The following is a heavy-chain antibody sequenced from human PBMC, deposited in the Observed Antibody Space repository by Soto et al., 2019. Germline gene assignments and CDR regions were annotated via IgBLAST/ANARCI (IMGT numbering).Heavy chain of an antibody. Sequence: GGSLRLSCAASGFTFSSYEMNWVRQAPGKGLEWVSYISSSGSTIYYADSVKGRFTISRDNAKNSLYLQMNSLRAEDTAVYYCASLRFLEWFLDYWGQGTLVTVSS. V-gene: IGHV3-48*03. CDR2: ISSSGSTI. D-gene: IGHD3-3*01. CDR1: GFTFSSYE. J-gene: IGHJ4*02. CDR3: ASLRFLEWFLDY.